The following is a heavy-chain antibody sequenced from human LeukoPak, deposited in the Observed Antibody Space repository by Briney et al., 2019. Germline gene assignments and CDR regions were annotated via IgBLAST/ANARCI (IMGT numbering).Heavy chain of an antibody. CDR1: GYSFTNFG. Sequence: GPSVKVSCKASGYSFTNFGVTWVRQAPGQGLEWMGWISGYNGDTNYAQRFQGRVTMTTDSSTSTGYMELKNLRSDDTATFYCVRAPADPLRPFGMNVWGQGTTVSVSS. V-gene: IGHV1-18*01. D-gene: IGHD3-16*01. CDR2: ISGYNGDT. CDR3: VRAPADPLRPFGMNV. J-gene: IGHJ6*02.